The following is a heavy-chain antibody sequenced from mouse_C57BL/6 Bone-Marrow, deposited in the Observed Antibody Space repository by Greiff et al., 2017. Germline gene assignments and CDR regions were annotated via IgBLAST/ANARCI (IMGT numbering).Heavy chain of an antibody. V-gene: IGHV1-81*01. CDR2: IYPSTGNT. CDR3: ARSKMGTYYFDY. J-gene: IGHJ2*01. Sequence: QVQLQQSGAELSRPGASVKLSCKASGYTFTSYGISWVKQRTGQGLEWIGEIYPSTGNTYYNEKFKGKTTLTADKSSSTAYMELRSLTSEDSAVYFCARSKMGTYYFDYWGKGTTLTVST. CDR1: GYTFTSYG. D-gene: IGHD2-3*01.